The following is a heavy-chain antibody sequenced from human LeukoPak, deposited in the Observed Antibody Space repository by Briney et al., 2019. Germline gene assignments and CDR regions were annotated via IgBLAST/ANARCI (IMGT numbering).Heavy chain of an antibody. CDR3: ARDSGEYCSGGSCYYFDY. J-gene: IGHJ4*02. V-gene: IGHV4-59*12. Sequence: PSETLSLTCTVSGGSISSYYWGWIRQPPGKGLEWIGYIYYSGSTYYNPSLKSRVTMSVDTSKNQFSLKLSSVTAADTAVYYCARDSGEYCSGGSCYYFDYWGQGTLVTVSS. CDR2: IYYSGST. CDR1: GGSISSYY. D-gene: IGHD2-15*01.